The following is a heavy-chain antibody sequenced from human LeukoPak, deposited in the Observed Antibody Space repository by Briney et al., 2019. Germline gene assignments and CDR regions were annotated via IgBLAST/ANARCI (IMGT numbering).Heavy chain of an antibody. CDR2: IYTSGST. D-gene: IGHD1-7*01. Sequence: SETLSLTCTVSGGSISSGSYYWSWIRQPAGKGLEWIGRIYTSGSTNYNPSLKSRVTISVDTSKNQFSLKLSSVTAADTAVYYCAREQARGNWNYGTVPPFDPWGQGTLVTVSS. J-gene: IGHJ5*02. CDR3: AREQARGNWNYGTVPPFDP. V-gene: IGHV4-61*02. CDR1: GGSISSGSYY.